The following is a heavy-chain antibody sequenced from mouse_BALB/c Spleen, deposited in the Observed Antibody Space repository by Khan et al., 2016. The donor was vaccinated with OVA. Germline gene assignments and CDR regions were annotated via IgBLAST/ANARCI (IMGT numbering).Heavy chain of an antibody. J-gene: IGHJ3*01. V-gene: IGHV1-7*01. CDR1: GYTFTNYW. Sequence: QVQLQQSGAELAKPGASVKMSCKASGYTFTNYWMHWVKQRPGQGLEWIGYIDPTTGYTEYNQKFKDKATLTADKSSSTAYMQLSSLTSEDSAVYYCTSHGSTYTWCGYWGQGTLVTVSA. CDR3: TSHGSTYTWCGY. CDR2: IDPTTGYT. D-gene: IGHD1-1*01.